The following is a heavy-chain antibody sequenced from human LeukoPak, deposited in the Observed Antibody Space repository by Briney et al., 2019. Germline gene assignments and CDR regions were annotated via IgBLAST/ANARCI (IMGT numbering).Heavy chain of an antibody. CDR2: INHSGST. V-gene: IGHV4-34*01. Sequence: SETLSLTCAVYGGSFSGYYWSWIRQPPGKGLEWIGEINHSGSTNYNPSLKSRVTISVDTSKNQFSLKLSSVTAADTAVYYCASLGWMAAIWGQGTTVTVSS. CDR1: GGSFSGYY. J-gene: IGHJ6*02. D-gene: IGHD5-12*01. CDR3: ASLGWMAAI.